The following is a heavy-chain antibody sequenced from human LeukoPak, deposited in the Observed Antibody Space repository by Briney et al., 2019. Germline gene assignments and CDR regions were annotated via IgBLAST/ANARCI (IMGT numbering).Heavy chain of an antibody. CDR2: ISSSSSTI. CDR3: ARDYYDSSGYYYYFDY. V-gene: IGHV3-48*02. J-gene: IGHJ4*02. D-gene: IGHD3-22*01. Sequence: PGGSLRLPCAASGFTFSSYSMNWVRQASGKGLEWVSYISSSSSTIYYADSVKGRFTISRDNAKNSLYLQMNSLRDEDTAVYYCARDYYDSSGYYYYFDYWGQGTLVTVSS. CDR1: GFTFSSYS.